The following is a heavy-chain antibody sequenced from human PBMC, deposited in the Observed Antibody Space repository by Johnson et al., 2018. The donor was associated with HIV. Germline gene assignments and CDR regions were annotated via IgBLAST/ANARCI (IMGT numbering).Heavy chain of an antibody. V-gene: IGHV3-NL1*01. CDR2: ISSSGTII. Sequence: QVHLVESGGGVVQPGGSLRLSCAASGFTFSSYGMHWVRQAPGKGLEWVSHISSSGTIIYYADSVKGRFTISRDNSKNTLYLQMGSLRAEDMAVYYCARELQLWFSAFDIWGQGTMVTVSS. D-gene: IGHD5-18*01. CDR1: GFTFSSYG. J-gene: IGHJ3*02. CDR3: ARELQLWFSAFDI.